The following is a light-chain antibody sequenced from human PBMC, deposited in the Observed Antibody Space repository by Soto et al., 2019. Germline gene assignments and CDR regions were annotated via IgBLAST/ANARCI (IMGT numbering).Light chain of an antibody. Sequence: DIVMTQSPLSLPVTPGEPASISCRSSQSLLDSNGYNCLEWYLQKPGQSPQLLIYLGSNRASGVPDRFSGSGSGTDFTLKISRVEAEDVGVYYCMQSLQTPLTFGQGTKVKSN. CDR2: LGS. V-gene: IGKV2-28*01. CDR3: MQSLQTPLT. CDR1: QSLLDSNGYNC. J-gene: IGKJ1*01.